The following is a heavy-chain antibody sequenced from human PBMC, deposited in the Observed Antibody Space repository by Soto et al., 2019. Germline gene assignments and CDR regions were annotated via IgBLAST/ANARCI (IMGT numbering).Heavy chain of an antibody. Sequence: SETLSLTCTVSGGSISSYYWSWIRQPPGKGLEWIGYIYYSGSTNYNPSLKSRVTISVDTSKNQFPLKLSSVTAADTAVYYCARSITYYYDSSGYWRENWLDPWGQGTLVTVSS. J-gene: IGHJ5*02. D-gene: IGHD3-22*01. CDR1: GGSISSYY. CDR3: ARSITYYYDSSGYWRENWLDP. CDR2: IYYSGST. V-gene: IGHV4-59*01.